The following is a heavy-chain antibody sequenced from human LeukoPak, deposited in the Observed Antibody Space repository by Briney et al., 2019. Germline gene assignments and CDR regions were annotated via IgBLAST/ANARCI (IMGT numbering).Heavy chain of an antibody. J-gene: IGHJ4*02. CDR1: GFTFRSYS. Sequence: PGGSLRLSCAASGFTFRSYSMNCVRQAPGKGLEWVSSISSSSSYIYYADSVKGRFTISRDNAKNSLYLQMNSLRAEDTAVYYCARTSNRWYYFDYWGQGTLVTVSS. CDR3: ARTSNRWYYFDY. CDR2: ISSSSSYI. V-gene: IGHV3-21*01. D-gene: IGHD1-14*01.